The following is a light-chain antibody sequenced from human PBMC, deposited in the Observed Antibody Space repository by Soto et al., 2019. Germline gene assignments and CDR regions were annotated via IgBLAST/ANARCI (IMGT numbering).Light chain of an antibody. J-gene: IGKJ4*01. CDR2: GAS. CDR3: QQYGSSPLT. V-gene: IGKV3-20*01. Sequence: ELVLTQSPGTLSLKPGERATPSCRASQSVSSSYLAWYQQKPGQAPRLLIYGASSRATGIPDRFSGSGSGTDFTLTISRLEPEDFAVYYCQQYGSSPLTFGGGTKVDIK. CDR1: QSVSSSY.